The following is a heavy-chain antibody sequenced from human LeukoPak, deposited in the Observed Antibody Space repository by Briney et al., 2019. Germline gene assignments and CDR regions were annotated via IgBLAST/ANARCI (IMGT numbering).Heavy chain of an antibody. Sequence: GGSLRLSCAASGFTFDGYGMSWVRQAPGKGQEWVSGINWNGGTTAYAAPVKGRFTSSRENAKNSLYLQMNSLRAEDTALYYCARLYVSGSWYRGYYFDYWGQGNLVTVST. CDR1: GFTFDGYG. CDR3: ARLYVSGSWYRGYYFDY. J-gene: IGHJ4*02. D-gene: IGHD6-13*01. V-gene: IGHV3-20*04. CDR2: INWNGGTT.